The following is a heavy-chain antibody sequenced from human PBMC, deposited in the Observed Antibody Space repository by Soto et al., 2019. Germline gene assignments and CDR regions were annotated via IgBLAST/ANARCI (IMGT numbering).Heavy chain of an antibody. J-gene: IGHJ4*02. CDR2: ISTGGHST. Sequence: EVQLLESGGGLVQPGGSLRLSCAASGFSFSIYAMSWVRQAPGKGLEWVSAISTGGHSTYYADSVKGRFTISRDNSKNTLYLQMNNLRAEDTAVYYCWKAPGYNSEGYFSNGDYWGQGTLVTVSS. CDR1: GFSFSIYA. V-gene: IGHV3-23*01. CDR3: WKAPGYNSEGYFSNGDY. D-gene: IGHD3-22*01.